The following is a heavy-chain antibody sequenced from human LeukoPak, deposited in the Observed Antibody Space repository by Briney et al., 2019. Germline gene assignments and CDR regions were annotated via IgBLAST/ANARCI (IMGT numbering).Heavy chain of an antibody. D-gene: IGHD3-3*01. J-gene: IGHJ6*02. CDR1: GYTFTSYD. CDR3: ARVYPTIFGVAVYYYYGMDV. V-gene: IGHV1-8*01. Sequence: ASVKVSCKASGYTFTSYDINWVRQATGQGLEWMGWMNPNSGNTCYAQKFQGRVTMTRNTSISTAYMELSSLRSEDTVVYYCARVYPTIFGVAVYYYYGMDVWGQGPRSPSP. CDR2: MNPNSGNT.